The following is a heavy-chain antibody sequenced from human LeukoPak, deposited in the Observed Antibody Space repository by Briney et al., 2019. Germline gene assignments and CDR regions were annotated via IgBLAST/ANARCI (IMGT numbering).Heavy chain of an antibody. D-gene: IGHD3-10*02. CDR1: GFTVTSNY. CDR3: ARVFPPNWFDP. CDR2: IYSGGGA. J-gene: IGHJ5*02. Sequence: GGSLRLSCAASGFTVTSNYMSWVRQAPGKGLEWVSIIYSGGGANYADSVKGRFTISRDNSRNTLFLQMNSLRAEDTAMYYCARVFPPNWFDPWGQGTLVTVSS. V-gene: IGHV3-66*01.